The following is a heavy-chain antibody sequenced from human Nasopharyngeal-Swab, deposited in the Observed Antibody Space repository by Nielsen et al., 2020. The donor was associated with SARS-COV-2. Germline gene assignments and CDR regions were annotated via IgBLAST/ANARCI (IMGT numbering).Heavy chain of an antibody. V-gene: IGHV3-30*03. CDR1: GFTFSSFG. D-gene: IGHD6-19*01. CDR2: ISYDGSNK. CDR3: AIEPGNRVVTGSDAFDI. J-gene: IGHJ3*02. Sequence: GESLKISCAASGFTFSSFGMHWVRQAPGKGLEWVALISYDGSNKYYADSVKGRFSISSDNSKSTLYLQMNTLGAEDTAVYYCAIEPGNRVVTGSDAFDIWGQGTMVTVSS.